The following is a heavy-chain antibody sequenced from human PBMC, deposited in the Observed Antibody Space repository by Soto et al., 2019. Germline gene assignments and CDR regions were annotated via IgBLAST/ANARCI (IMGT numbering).Heavy chain of an antibody. J-gene: IGHJ6*02. CDR3: ARFRWGSPYGVDV. CDR1: GDSISTYY. CDR2: IYYSGST. D-gene: IGHD2-21*01. Sequence: PSETLSLTCTASGDSISTYYWSWIRQPPGKGLEWIGYIYYSGSTNYNPSLKSRVTISVDTSKNQFSLKLSSVTAADPAVYYCARFRWGSPYGVDVWGQGTTVTVSS. V-gene: IGHV4-59*01.